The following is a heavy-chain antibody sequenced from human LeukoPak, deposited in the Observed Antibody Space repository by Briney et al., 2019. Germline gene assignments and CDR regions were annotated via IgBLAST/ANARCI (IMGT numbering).Heavy chain of an antibody. D-gene: IGHD6-13*01. V-gene: IGHV1-69*05. Sequence: ASVKVSCKASGGTFSSYAISWVRQAPGQGLEWMGGIIPIFGTANYAQKFQGRVTITTDESTSTAYMELSSLRSEDTAVYYCASGGALAAVHYYYMDVWGKGTTVTVSS. CDR3: ASGGALAAVHYYYMDV. J-gene: IGHJ6*03. CDR1: GGTFSSYA. CDR2: IIPIFGTA.